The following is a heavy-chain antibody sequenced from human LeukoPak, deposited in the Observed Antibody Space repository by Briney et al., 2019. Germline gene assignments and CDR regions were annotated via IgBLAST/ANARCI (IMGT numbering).Heavy chain of an antibody. V-gene: IGHV4-34*01. Sequence: SETLSLTCAVYGRSFSGYYWSWIRQPPGKGLEWIGEINHSGSTNYNPSLKSRVTISVDTSNNQFSLKLSSVTAADTAVYYCARTPASWYFFDYWGQGTLVTVSS. J-gene: IGHJ4*02. CDR1: GRSFSGYY. CDR3: ARTPASWYFFDY. D-gene: IGHD1-14*01. CDR2: INHSGST.